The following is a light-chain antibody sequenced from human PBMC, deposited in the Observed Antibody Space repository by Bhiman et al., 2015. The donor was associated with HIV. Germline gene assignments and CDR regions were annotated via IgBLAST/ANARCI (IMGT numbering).Light chain of an antibody. CDR1: SSDIDY. J-gene: IGLJ3*02. V-gene: IGLV2-14*03. CDR2: DVT. CDR3: SLYTRSSWL. Sequence: QSALTQPASVSGSPGQSITISCTGTSSDIDYVSWYQQHPGKAPKVMIFDVTNRPSGVSNRFSGSKSGNTASLTISGLQAEDEADYYCSLYTRSSWLFGGGTKLTVL.